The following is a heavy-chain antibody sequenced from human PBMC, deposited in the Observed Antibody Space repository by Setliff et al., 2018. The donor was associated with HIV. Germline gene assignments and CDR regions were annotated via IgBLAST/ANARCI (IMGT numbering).Heavy chain of an antibody. CDR2: IDSSGTT. D-gene: IGHD3-10*01. Sequence: PSETLSLTCTISGGSFGVYRWSWIRQSAGRGLEWIGRIDSSGTTDYKPPLKGRVAISVDTSRNQFSLRVTSVTAADTAVYFCARDRHSSGLGSYGPWGPGILVTSPQ. CDR3: ARDRHSSGLGSYGP. J-gene: IGHJ5*02. V-gene: IGHV4-4*07. CDR1: GGSFGVYR.